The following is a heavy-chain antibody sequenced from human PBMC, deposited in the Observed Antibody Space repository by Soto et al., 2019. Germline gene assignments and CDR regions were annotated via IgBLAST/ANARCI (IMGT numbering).Heavy chain of an antibody. D-gene: IGHD3-9*01. J-gene: IGHJ4*02. CDR2: INHSGST. CDR1: GGSFSGYY. CDR3: ARRELLTGYYRWFDY. V-gene: IGHV4-34*01. Sequence: SETLSLTCAVYGGSFSGYYWSWIRQPPGKGLEWIGEINHSGSTNYNPSLKSRVTISVDTSKNQFSLKLSSVTAADTAVYYCARRELLTGYYRWFDYWGQGTLVTVSS.